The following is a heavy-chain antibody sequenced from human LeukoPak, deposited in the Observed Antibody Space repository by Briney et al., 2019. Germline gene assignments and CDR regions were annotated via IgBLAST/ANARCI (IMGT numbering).Heavy chain of an antibody. CDR1: GFTFSSYS. CDR3: ASGNYVWGSYGDY. V-gene: IGHV3-21*01. Sequence: GGSPRLSCAASGFTFSSYSMNWVRQAPGKGLEWVSSISSSSSYIYYADSVKGRFTISRDNAKNSLYLQMNSLRAEDTAVYYCASGNYVWGSYGDYWGQGTLVTVSS. CDR2: ISSSSSYI. D-gene: IGHD3-16*01. J-gene: IGHJ4*02.